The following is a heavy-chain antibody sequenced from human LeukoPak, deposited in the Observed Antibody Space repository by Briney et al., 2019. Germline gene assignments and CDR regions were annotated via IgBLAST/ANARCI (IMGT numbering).Heavy chain of an antibody. CDR3: ARVVVPGYGMDV. CDR1: GFTFSSYG. CDR2: IWYDGSNK. V-gene: IGHV3-33*01. J-gene: IGHJ6*02. Sequence: PGGSLRLSCAASGFTFSSYGMHWVRQAPGKGPEWVAVIWYDGSNKYHADSVKGQFTISGDNSKNTLYLQMNSLRAEDTAVYYCARVVVPGYGMDVWGQGTTVTVSS. D-gene: IGHD2-2*01.